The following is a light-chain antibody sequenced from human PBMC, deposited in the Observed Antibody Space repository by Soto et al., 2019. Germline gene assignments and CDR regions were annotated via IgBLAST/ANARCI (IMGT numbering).Light chain of an antibody. CDR3: QQYDTYPLT. CDR1: QNIDNW. J-gene: IGKJ1*01. CDR2: DAS. Sequence: DIQMAQSPSTLSASVGDRVTITCRASQNIDNWLAWYQHKPGKAAKVLIYDASSLETGVPSRFSGSGSGTEFSLTISSLRPDDFATYYCQQYDTYPLTFGQGTKVEIK. V-gene: IGKV1-5*01.